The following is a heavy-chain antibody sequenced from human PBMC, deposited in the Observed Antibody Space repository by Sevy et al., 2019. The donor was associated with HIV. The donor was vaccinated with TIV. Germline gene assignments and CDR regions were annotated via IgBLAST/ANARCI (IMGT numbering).Heavy chain of an antibody. CDR3: AREGCTKPHDY. CDR2: LSFVCGEI. V-gene: IGHV3-23*01. J-gene: IGHJ4*02. CDR1: GFTFSKYS. Sequence: GGSLRLSCAASGFTFSKYSMSWVRQPPGKGLEWVSTLSFVCGEINYADSVKGRFTIARDKSKSSVYLQMNNLRPEDTAVYYCAREGCTKPHDYWGQGTLVTVSS. D-gene: IGHD2-8*01.